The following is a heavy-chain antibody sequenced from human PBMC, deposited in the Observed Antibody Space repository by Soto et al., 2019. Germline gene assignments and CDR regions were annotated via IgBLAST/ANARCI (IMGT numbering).Heavy chain of an antibody. V-gene: IGHV1-24*01. CDR2: FDPEDGET. CDR1: GYTLTELS. CDR3: ANTGYSSGWYRNYYFEY. Sequence: GASVKVSCKVSGYTLTELSMHWVRQAPGKGLEWMGGFDPEDGETIYAQKFQGRVTMTEDTSTDTAYMELSSLRSEDTAVYYCANTGYSSGWYRNYYFEYWCQGTRVYVSS. J-gene: IGHJ4*02. D-gene: IGHD6-19*01.